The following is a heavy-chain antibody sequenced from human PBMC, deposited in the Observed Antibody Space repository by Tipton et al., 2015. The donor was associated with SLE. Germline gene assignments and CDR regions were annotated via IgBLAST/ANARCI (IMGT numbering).Heavy chain of an antibody. V-gene: IGHV4-59*12. CDR1: GGSMSRNY. D-gene: IGHD3-22*01. CDR3: ARDRGASSYYDPSGPLDP. Sequence: GLVKPSDTLSLICTVSGGSMSRNYWSWIRQPPGKGLEWIGYIYYSGITNYNPSVRSRVTISVDTSKSQFSLRLTSMTAADTAVYYCARDRGASSYYDPSGPLDPWGRGTLVIVSS. CDR2: IYYSGIT. J-gene: IGHJ5*02.